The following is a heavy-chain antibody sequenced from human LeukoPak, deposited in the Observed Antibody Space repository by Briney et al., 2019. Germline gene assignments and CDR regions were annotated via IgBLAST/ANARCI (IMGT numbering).Heavy chain of an antibody. Sequence: PGGSLRLSCAASGFTFSSYYISWVPQAPGKGLEWVANIKQDGSEKYYVDSVKGRFNISRDNAKNSLYLQMNSLRAEDTAVYYCARYPGGGGYDYFDYWGQGTLVTVSS. CDR2: IKQDGSEK. CDR1: GFTFSSYY. D-gene: IGHD5-12*01. J-gene: IGHJ4*02. V-gene: IGHV3-7*02. CDR3: ARYPGGGGYDYFDY.